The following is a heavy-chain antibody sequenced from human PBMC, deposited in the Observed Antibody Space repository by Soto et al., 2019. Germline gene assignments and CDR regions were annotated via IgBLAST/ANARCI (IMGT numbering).Heavy chain of an antibody. D-gene: IGHD6-19*01. J-gene: IGHJ6*03. V-gene: IGHV3-33*01. CDR2: IWYDGSNK. Sequence: QVQLVESGGGVVQPGRSLRLSCAASGFTFSSYGMHWVRQAPGKGLEWVAVIWYDGSNKYYADSVKGRFTISRDNSKNTLYLQMNSLRAEDTAVDYCARDHWYVAGTYYYYYMDVWGKGTTVTVSS. CDR3: ARDHWYVAGTYYYYYMDV. CDR1: GFTFSSYG.